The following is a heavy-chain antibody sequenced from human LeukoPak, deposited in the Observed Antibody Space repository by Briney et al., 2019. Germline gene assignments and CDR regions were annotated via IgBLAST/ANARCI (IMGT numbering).Heavy chain of an antibody. CDR3: ARGTYCSGGSCYFDY. V-gene: IGHV3-11*06. Sequence: PGGSLRLSCAASGFTFSDYYISWIRQAPGKGLEWVSYISSSSSYTNYADSVKGRFTMSRDNAKNSLYLQMNSLRAEDTAVYYCARGTYCSGGSCYFDYWGQGTLVTVSS. CDR1: GFTFSDYY. CDR2: ISSSSSYT. D-gene: IGHD2-15*01. J-gene: IGHJ4*02.